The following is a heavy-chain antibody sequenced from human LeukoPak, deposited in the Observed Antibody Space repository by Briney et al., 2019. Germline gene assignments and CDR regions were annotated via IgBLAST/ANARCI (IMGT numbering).Heavy chain of an antibody. CDR2: INPNSGGT. CDR3: AREKIVGVINWFDP. J-gene: IGHJ5*02. Sequence: GASVKVSCKASGYTFTGYYMHWVRQAPGQGLEWMGRINPNSGGTNYAQKFQGRVTMTRDTSISTAYMELSRLRSDDTAVYYCAREKIVGVINWFDPWGQGTLVTVSS. D-gene: IGHD1-26*01. CDR1: GYTFTGYY. V-gene: IGHV1-2*06.